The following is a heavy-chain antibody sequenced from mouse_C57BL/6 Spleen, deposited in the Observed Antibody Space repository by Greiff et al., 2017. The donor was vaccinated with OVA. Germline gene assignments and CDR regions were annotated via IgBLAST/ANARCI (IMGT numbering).Heavy chain of an antibody. V-gene: IGHV5-9-1*02. J-gene: IGHJ3*01. CDR1: GFTFSSYA. CDR2: ISSGGDYI. D-gene: IGHD3-3*01. Sequence: EVHLVESGEGLVKPGGSLKLSCAASGFTFSSYAMSWVRQTPEKRLAWVAYISSGGDYIYYADTVKGRFTISRDNARNTLYLQMSSLKSEDTAMYYCTRGEGTGFAYWGQGTLVTVSA. CDR3: TRGEGTGFAY.